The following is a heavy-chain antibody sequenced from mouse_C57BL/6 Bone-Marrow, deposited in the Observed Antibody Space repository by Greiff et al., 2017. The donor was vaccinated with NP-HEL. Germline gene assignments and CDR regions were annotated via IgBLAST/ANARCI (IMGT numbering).Heavy chain of an antibody. Sequence: EVQLQQSGAELVRPGASVKLSCTASGFNIKDDYMHWVKQRPEQGLEWIGWIDPENGDTEYASKFQGKATITADTSSNTAYLQLSSLTYEDAAFYYSTPDGYPDYWGQGTTLTVSS. J-gene: IGHJ2*01. CDR3: TPDGYPDY. CDR2: IDPENGDT. D-gene: IGHD2-3*01. V-gene: IGHV14-4*01. CDR1: GFNIKDDY.